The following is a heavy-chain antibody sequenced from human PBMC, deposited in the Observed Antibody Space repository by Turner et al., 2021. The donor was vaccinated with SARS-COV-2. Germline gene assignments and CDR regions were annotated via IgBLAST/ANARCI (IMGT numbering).Heavy chain of an antibody. CDR3: AKDLDYVWGSYRSTEYFQH. Sequence: EVQLLESGGGLVQPGGSLRLSCAASGFTFSSYAMSWVRQAPGKGLEWVSVSSGSGGSTYYADSVKGRFTISRDNSKNTLYLQMNSLRAEDTAVYYCAKDLDYVWGSYRSTEYFQHWGQGTLVTVSS. J-gene: IGHJ1*01. CDR1: GFTFSSYA. V-gene: IGHV3-23*01. CDR2: SSGSGGST. D-gene: IGHD3-16*02.